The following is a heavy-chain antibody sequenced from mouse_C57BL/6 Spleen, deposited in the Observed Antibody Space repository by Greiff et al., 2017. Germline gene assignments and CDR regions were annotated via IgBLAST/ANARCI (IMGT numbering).Heavy chain of an antibody. J-gene: IGHJ1*03. Sequence: EVKLMESGGGLVKPGGSLKLSCAASGFTFSSYTMSWVRQTPEKRLEWVATISGGGGNTYYPDSVKGRFTISRDNAKNTLYLQMSSLRSEDTALYYCARHADDYGSSYDWYFGVWGTGTTVTVSS. V-gene: IGHV5-9*01. CDR1: GFTFSSYT. D-gene: IGHD1-1*01. CDR3: ARHADDYGSSYDWYFGV. CDR2: ISGGGGNT.